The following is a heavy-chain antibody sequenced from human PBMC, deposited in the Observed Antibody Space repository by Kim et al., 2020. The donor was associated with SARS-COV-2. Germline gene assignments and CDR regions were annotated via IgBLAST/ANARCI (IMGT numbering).Heavy chain of an antibody. Sequence: GGSLRLSCAASGFTFSSYGMHWVRQAPGKGLEWVAVISYDGSNKYYADSVKGRFTISRDNSKNTLYLQMNSLRAEDTAVYYCAWYYYGSGSTWNYWGQGTLVTVSS. J-gene: IGHJ4*02. V-gene: IGHV3-33*05. CDR1: GFTFSSYG. CDR2: ISYDGSNK. CDR3: AWYYYGSGSTWNY. D-gene: IGHD3-10*01.